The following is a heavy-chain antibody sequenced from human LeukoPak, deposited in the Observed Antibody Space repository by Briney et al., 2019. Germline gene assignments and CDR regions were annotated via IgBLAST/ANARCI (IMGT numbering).Heavy chain of an antibody. CDR3: ASVGYDYVWGSYPEDAFDI. CDR1: GGSISSGGYY. D-gene: IGHD3-16*02. CDR2: IYHSGST. V-gene: IGHV4-30-2*01. Sequence: SQTLSLTCTVSGGSISSGGYYWSWIRQPPGKGLEWIGYIYHSGSTYYNPSLKSRVTISVDRSKNQFSLKLSSVTAADTAVYYCASVGYDYVWGSYPEDAFDIWGQGTMVTVSS. J-gene: IGHJ3*02.